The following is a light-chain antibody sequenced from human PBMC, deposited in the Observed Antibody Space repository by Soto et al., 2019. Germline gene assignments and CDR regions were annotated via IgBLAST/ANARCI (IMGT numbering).Light chain of an antibody. CDR2: DAS. J-gene: IGKJ1*01. V-gene: IGKV3-11*01. CDR1: QSVSSY. Sequence: EIVLTQSPAILSMSPGERATLSCRASQSVSSYFAWYQQKPGQAPRLLIYDASNRATGVPARFSGSGSGTDFTLTISSLDHEDFAVYYCQQSRYWPVTFGQGTKVEIK. CDR3: QQSRYWPVT.